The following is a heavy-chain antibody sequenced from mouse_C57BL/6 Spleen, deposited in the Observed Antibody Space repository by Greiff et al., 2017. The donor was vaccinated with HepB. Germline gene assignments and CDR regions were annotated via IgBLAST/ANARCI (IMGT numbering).Heavy chain of an antibody. D-gene: IGHD1-1*01. CDR3: ARGYYYGSSYGYFDY. CDR2: IYPGSGNT. J-gene: IGHJ2*01. V-gene: IGHV1-66*01. Sequence: VQLQQSGPELVKPGASVKISCKASGYSFTSYYIHWVKQRPGQGLEWIGWIYPGSGNTKYNEKFKGKATLTADTSSSTAYMQLSSLTSEDSAVYYCARGYYYGSSYGYFDYWGQGTTLTVSS. CDR1: GYSFTSYY.